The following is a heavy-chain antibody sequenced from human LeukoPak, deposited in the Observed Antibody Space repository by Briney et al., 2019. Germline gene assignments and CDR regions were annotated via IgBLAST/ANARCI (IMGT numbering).Heavy chain of an antibody. CDR3: ARDLHYYVAMDV. V-gene: IGHV3-23*01. CDR2: ASGRGDTT. CDR1: GFTFSTYA. D-gene: IGHD3-10*02. Sequence: GGSLRLSSAASGFTFSTYAMSWVRQAPGKGLEWVSAASGRGDTTYYADSVKGLFTVSRDVSKNTLYLQMNSLRAEDTALYYCARDLHYYVAMDVWGQGTTVTVSS. J-gene: IGHJ6*02.